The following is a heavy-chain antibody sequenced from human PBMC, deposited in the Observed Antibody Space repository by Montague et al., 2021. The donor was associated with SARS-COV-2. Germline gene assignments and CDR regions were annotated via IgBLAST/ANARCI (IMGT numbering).Heavy chain of an antibody. Sequence: SETLSLTCAVYGGSFSDYYWSWIRQPPGKGLEWIGEINHSGSTNYNPSLKSRVTVSVDTSKNQFSLKLSSVTAADTAVYYCARSLRRVVPAATGHWEKNYSYGCIDFWGKGTTVTVSS. CDR3: ARSLRRVVPAATGHWEKNYSYGCIDF. CDR2: INHSGST. J-gene: IGHJ6*03. D-gene: IGHD2-2*01. CDR1: GGSFSDYY. V-gene: IGHV4-34*01.